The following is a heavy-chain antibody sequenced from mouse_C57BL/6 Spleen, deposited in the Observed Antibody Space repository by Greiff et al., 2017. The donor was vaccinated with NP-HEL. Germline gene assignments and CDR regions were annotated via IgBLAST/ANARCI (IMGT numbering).Heavy chain of an antibody. CDR2: IDPEDGDT. CDR3: TTEYYGSSYPFAY. V-gene: IGHV14-1*01. Sequence: EVQLQQSGAELVRPGASVKLSCTASGFNIKDYYMHWVKQRPEQGLEWIGRIDPEDGDTGYAPKFQGKATMTADTSSNTAYLQLSSLTSEDTAVYYCTTEYYGSSYPFAYWGQGTLVTVSA. J-gene: IGHJ3*01. CDR1: GFNIKDYY. D-gene: IGHD1-1*01.